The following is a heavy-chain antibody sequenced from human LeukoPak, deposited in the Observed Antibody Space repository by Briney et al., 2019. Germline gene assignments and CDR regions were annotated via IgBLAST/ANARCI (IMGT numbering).Heavy chain of an antibody. Sequence: SETLSLTCAVSGASISGSGYYLGWIRQPPGTGLEWIGNIYYTGNTYYNASLQSRVTISIDTSENQFSLRLNSVTAADTAMYYCAKSGGYGLIDYWGQGTLGTVSS. CDR3: AKSGGYGLIDY. V-gene: IGHV4-39*01. J-gene: IGHJ4*02. CDR2: IYYTGNT. CDR1: GASISGSGYY. D-gene: IGHD1-26*01.